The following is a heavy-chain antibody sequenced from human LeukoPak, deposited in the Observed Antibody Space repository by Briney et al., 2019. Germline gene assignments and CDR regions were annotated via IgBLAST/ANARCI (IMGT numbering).Heavy chain of an antibody. CDR2: ISNSGNTI. CDR1: GFIFSDYY. D-gene: IGHD3-10*02. Sequence: GGSLRLSCAVSGFIFSDYYMSWIRQAPGKGLEWVSYISNSGNTIRYADSVKGRLTISRDNAKNSLYLQMNSLRAEDTAVYYCAELGITMIGGVWGKGTTVTISS. V-gene: IGHV3-11*04. J-gene: IGHJ6*04. CDR3: AELGITMIGGV.